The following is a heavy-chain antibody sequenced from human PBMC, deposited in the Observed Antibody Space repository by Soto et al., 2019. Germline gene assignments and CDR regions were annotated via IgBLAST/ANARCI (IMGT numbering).Heavy chain of an antibody. V-gene: IGHV4-34*01. CDR3: ARGVGYSSSWRPVDYFDY. CDR1: GGSFSGYY. Sequence: SETLCLTCAVYGGSFSGYYWSWIRQPPGKGLEWIGEINRSGSTNYNPSLKSRVTISVDTSKNQFSLKLSSVTAADTAVYYCARGVGYSSSWRPVDYFDYWGQGTLVTVSS. J-gene: IGHJ4*02. CDR2: INRSGST. D-gene: IGHD6-13*01.